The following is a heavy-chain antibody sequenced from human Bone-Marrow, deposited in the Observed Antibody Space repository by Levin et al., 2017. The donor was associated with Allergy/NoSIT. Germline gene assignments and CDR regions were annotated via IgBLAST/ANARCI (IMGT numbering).Heavy chain of an antibody. CDR2: IYYSGST. J-gene: IGHJ4*02. V-gene: IGHV4-31*03. Sequence: SETLSLTCTVSGGSISSGGYYWSWIRQHPGKGLEWIGYIYYSGSTYYNPSLKSRVTISVDTSKNQFSLKLSSVTAADTAVYYCARVVSLRDQNYGDYAWSDYWGQGTLVTVSS. CDR1: GGSISSGGYY. CDR3: ARVVSLRDQNYGDYAWSDY. D-gene: IGHD4-17*01.